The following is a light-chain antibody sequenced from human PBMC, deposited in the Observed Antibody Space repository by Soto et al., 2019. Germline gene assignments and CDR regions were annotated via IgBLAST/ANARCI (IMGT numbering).Light chain of an antibody. CDR3: SLYTSENTYV. Sequence: QSVLTQPASVSGSPGQSITISCTETSSDVGGYNPVSWYQQHPGKAPKLMIFEVSNRPSGVSNRFSGSKSGNTASLTISGLQAADEADYYCSLYTSENTYVFGTGTKVTVL. CDR2: EVS. V-gene: IGLV2-14*01. J-gene: IGLJ1*01. CDR1: SSDVGGYNP.